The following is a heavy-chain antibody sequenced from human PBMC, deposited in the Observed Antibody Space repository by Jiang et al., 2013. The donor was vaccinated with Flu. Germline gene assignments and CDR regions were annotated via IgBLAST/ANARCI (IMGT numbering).Heavy chain of an antibody. CDR1: GFTFSSYA. V-gene: IGHV3-23*04. CDR2: ISGSGGST. CDR3: AKHLPNYYDSSGYYYPSFDY. D-gene: IGHD3-22*01. J-gene: IGHJ4*02. Sequence: VQLVESGGGLVQPGGSLRLSCAASGFTFSSYAMSWVRQAPGKGLEWVSAISGSGGSTYYADSVKGRFTISRDNSKNTLYLQMNSLRAEDTAVYYCAKHLPNYYDSSGYYYPSFDYWGQGTLVTVSS.